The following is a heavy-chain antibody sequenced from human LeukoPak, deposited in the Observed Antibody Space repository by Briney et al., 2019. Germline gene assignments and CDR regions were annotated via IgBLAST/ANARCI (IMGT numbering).Heavy chain of an antibody. CDR3: ARDGGYCSSTGCYDAFDI. D-gene: IGHD2-2*01. J-gene: IGHJ3*02. CDR1: GLIFSTCA. CDR2: IKEDGSEK. V-gene: IGHV3-7*04. Sequence: GGSLRLSCAASGLIFSTCAMNWVRQTPGEGLEWVANIKEDGSEKSYVDSVKGRFTISRDNAKNSLYLQMNSLRAEDTAVYYCARDGGYCSSTGCYDAFDIWGQGTMVTVSS.